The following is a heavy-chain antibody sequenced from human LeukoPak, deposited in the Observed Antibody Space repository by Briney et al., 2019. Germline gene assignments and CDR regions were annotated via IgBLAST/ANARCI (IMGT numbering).Heavy chain of an antibody. D-gene: IGHD6-13*01. CDR3: ARVEPGAAAGVFDY. CDR2: ISPNSGGT. J-gene: IGHJ4*02. CDR1: GYTFTGYY. Sequence: ASVKVSCTASGYTFTGYYMHWVRQAPGQGLEWMGWISPNSGGTNYAQKFQGWVTMTRDTSISTAYMELSRLRSDDTAVYYCARVEPGAAAGVFDYWGQGTLVTVSS. V-gene: IGHV1-2*04.